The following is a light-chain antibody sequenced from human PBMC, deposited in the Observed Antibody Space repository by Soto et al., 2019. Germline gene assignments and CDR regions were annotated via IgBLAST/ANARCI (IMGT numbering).Light chain of an antibody. CDR3: RQYNTYSYI. CDR1: QSINIW. CDR2: DAS. Sequence: DIQMTQSPSTLSASVGDRVTITCRASQSINIWLAWYQQKAGKAPKLLIYDASTLENSVPLRFSGSGPGTKFPLAISGLWRDEFETYNCRQYNTYSYILGQGTKLEIK. J-gene: IGKJ2*01. V-gene: IGKV1-5*01.